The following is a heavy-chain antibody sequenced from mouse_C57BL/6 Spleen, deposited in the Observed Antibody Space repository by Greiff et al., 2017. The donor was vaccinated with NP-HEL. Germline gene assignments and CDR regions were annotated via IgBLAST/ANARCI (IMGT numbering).Heavy chain of an antibody. CDR1: GYTFTSYW. V-gene: IGHV1-53*01. J-gene: IGHJ4*01. D-gene: IGHD2-4*01. CDR2: INPSNGGT. CDR3: ARYLPYDYDGYYAMDY. Sequence: QVQLQQPGTELVKPGASVKLSCKASGYTFTSYWMHWVKQRPGQGLEWIGNINPSNGGTNYNEKFKSKATLTVDKSSSTAYMQLSSLTSEDSAVYYCARYLPYDYDGYYAMDYGGQGTSVTVSS.